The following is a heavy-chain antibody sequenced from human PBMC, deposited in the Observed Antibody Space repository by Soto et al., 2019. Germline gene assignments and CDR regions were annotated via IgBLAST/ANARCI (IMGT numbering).Heavy chain of an antibody. D-gene: IGHD4-17*01. CDR1: GGSISRGDYY. CDR3: SSRPTVAWGPVY. CDR2: IYYSGST. V-gene: IGHV4-30-4*01. Sequence: PSETLSLTCTVSGGSISRGDYYWSWIRQPPGKGLEWIGYIYYSGSTYYNPSLKSRVTISVDTSKNQFSLKLSSVTAADTAVYYCSSRPTVAWGPVYWGQGTLVTVSS. J-gene: IGHJ4*02.